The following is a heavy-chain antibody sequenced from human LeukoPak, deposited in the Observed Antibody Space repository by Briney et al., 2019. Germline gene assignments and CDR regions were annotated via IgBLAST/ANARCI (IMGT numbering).Heavy chain of an antibody. D-gene: IGHD1-26*01. CDR3: ARAMVGATRGFDP. Sequence: SETLFLTCTVSGGSISSSSYYWGWIRQTPGKGLEWIGSIANIYYSGSTYYNPSLKSRVTISVSTSRNQFSLRLSSVTAADTSVYYCARAMVGATRGFDPWGQGTLVTVSS. CDR2: IANIYYSGST. V-gene: IGHV4-39*01. CDR1: GGSISSSSYY. J-gene: IGHJ5*02.